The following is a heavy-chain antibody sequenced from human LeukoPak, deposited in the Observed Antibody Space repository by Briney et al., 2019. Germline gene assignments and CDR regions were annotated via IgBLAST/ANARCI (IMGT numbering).Heavy chain of an antibody. Sequence: GGSLRLSCEASGFSFSNYWMTWVRQAPGRGLEWVADINQNGGQSYYVDSVKGRFTLSRDNAKNSLFLQLNSLRAEDTAVYYCVKNSGWYCLDYWGQGITVIVSS. J-gene: IGHJ4*02. CDR2: INQNGGQS. D-gene: IGHD6-13*01. V-gene: IGHV3-7*03. CDR1: GFSFSNYW. CDR3: VKNSGWYCLDY.